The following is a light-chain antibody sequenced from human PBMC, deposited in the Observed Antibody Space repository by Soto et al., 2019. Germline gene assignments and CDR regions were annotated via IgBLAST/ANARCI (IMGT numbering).Light chain of an antibody. CDR3: AAWDDSLNGVL. CDR1: SSNIGSNA. Sequence: QSVLTQPPSASGTPGQRVTISCSGSSSNIGSNAVNWYQQLPGTAPKLLIYTNNQRRSGVPDRFSGSKSGTTASLAISGLQYEDEADYYCAAWDDSLNGVLFGGGTKLTVL. V-gene: IGLV1-44*01. J-gene: IGLJ2*01. CDR2: TNN.